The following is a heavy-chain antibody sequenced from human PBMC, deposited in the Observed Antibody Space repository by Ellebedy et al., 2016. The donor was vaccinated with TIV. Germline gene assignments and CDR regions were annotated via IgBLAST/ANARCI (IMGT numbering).Heavy chain of an antibody. V-gene: IGHV4-39*07. J-gene: IGHJ6*02. CDR1: GGSISSSSYY. CDR3: ARATLWFGERGLRIYYYGMDV. Sequence: MPSETLSLTCTVSGGSISSSSYYWGWIRQPPGKGLEWIGSIYYSGSTYYNPSLKSRVTISVDTSKNQFSLKLSSVTAADTAVYYCARATLWFGERGLRIYYYGMDVWGQGTTVTVSS. CDR2: IYYSGST. D-gene: IGHD3-10*01.